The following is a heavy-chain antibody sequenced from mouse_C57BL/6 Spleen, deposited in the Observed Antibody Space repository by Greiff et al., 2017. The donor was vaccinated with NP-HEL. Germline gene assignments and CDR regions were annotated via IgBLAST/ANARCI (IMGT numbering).Heavy chain of an antibody. CDR2: INPDSSTI. J-gene: IGHJ4*01. Sequence: EVKLLESGGGLVQPGGSLKLSCAASGIDFSRYWMSWVRRAPGKGLEWIGEINPDSSTINYAPSLKDKFIISRDNAKNTLYLQMSKVRSEDTALYYCARRSYYYGNYAMDYWGQGTSVTVSS. CDR1: GIDFSRYW. CDR3: ARRSYYYGNYAMDY. V-gene: IGHV4-1*01. D-gene: IGHD1-1*01.